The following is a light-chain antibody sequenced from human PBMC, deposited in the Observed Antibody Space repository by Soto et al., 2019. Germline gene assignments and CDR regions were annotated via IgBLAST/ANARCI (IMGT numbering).Light chain of an antibody. J-gene: IGLJ2*01. CDR3: SSYTSSSTKVV. CDR1: SSHVGGYNY. CDR2: DVS. V-gene: IGLV2-14*01. Sequence: QSVLTQPASVSGSPGQSITISCTGTSSHVGGYNYVSWYQQHPGKAPKLMIYDVSNRPSGVSNRFSGSKSGNTASLTISALQAEDEADYYGSSYTSSSTKVVFGGGTKLTVL.